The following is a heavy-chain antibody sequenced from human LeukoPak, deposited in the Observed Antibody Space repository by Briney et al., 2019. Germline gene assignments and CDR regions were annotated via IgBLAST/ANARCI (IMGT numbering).Heavy chain of an antibody. J-gene: IGHJ3*02. CDR2: ISSRSSYI. CDR1: GFTFSRYT. CDR3: AREVLI. V-gene: IGHV3-21*01. Sequence: GGSLRLSCAASGFTFSRYTMNWVRQAPGKGLEWVSSISSRSSYIYYSDSVKGRFTISRDNAKNSLYLQMNSLTAADTAVYYCAREVLIWGQGTAVTVSS.